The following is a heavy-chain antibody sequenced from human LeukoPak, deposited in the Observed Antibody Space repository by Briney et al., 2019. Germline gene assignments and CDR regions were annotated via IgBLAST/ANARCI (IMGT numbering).Heavy chain of an antibody. Sequence: PGGSLRLSCAASGFTFSSHGMNWVRQAPGKGLEWVSGISPSGGITYYTDSVKGRFTISRDNSKNTLYLQMNSLRAEDTAVYYCAKASTAEYYFDYWGQGTLVTVSS. CDR2: ISPSGGIT. D-gene: IGHD4-11*01. V-gene: IGHV3-23*01. CDR3: AKASTAEYYFDY. J-gene: IGHJ4*02. CDR1: GFTFSSHG.